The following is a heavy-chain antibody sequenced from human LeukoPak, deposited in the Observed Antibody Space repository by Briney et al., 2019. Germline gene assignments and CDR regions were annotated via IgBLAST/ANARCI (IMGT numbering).Heavy chain of an antibody. CDR2: IFYSGST. CDR1: SASISSYY. J-gene: IGHJ4*02. D-gene: IGHD5-24*01. CDR3: ARGNGYNYY. Sequence: SETLSLTCTVSSASISSYYWSWIRQPPGKGLERIGYIFYSGSTNYNPSLKCRVTISIDTSKNQFSLKLNSVTAADTAVYYCARGNGYNYYWGQGTLVTVSS. V-gene: IGHV4-59*01.